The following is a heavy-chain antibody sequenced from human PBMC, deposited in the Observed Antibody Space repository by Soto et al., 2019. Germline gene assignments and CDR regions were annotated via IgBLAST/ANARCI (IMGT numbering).Heavy chain of an antibody. CDR3: AKGPRFGVLYTPNFDY. Sequence: GGSLRLSCAASGFTFDDYAMHWVRQAPGKGLEWVSGISWNSGSIGYADSVKGRFTISRDNAKNSLYLQMNSLRAEDTALYYCAKGPRFGVLYTPNFDYWGQGTLVTVSS. D-gene: IGHD3-10*01. J-gene: IGHJ4*02. CDR2: ISWNSGSI. V-gene: IGHV3-9*01. CDR1: GFTFDDYA.